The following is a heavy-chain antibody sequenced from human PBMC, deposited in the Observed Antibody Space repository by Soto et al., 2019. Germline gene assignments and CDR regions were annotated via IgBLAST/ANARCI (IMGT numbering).Heavy chain of an antibody. CDR3: ARERALRDGYNSGSVAY. CDR2: ISGSGGST. J-gene: IGHJ4*02. Sequence: LRLSCAASGFTFSSYAMSWVRQAPGKGLEWVSAISGSGGSTYYADSVKGRFTISRDNAKNSLYLQMNSLRVEDTAVYYCARERALRDGYNSGSVAYWGQGTLVTVSS. D-gene: IGHD5-12*01. V-gene: IGHV3-23*01. CDR1: GFTFSSYA.